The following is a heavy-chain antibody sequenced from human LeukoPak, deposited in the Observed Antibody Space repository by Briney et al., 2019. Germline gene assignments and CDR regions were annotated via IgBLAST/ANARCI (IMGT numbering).Heavy chain of an antibody. CDR2: IYSGGST. J-gene: IGHJ4*02. Sequence: GGSLRLSCAASGFTVSSNYMSWVRQAPGKGLEWVSVIYSGGSTYYADSVKGRFTISRDNSKNTLYLQMNSLRAEDTALYYCVKALEDKRWLQWAFDYWGQGTLVTVSS. D-gene: IGHD5-24*01. CDR1: GFTVSSNY. V-gene: IGHV3-53*05. CDR3: VKALEDKRWLQWAFDY.